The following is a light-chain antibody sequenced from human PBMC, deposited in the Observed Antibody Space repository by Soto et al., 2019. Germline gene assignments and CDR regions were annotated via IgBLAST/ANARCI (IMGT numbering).Light chain of an antibody. Sequence: DIQMTPSPSSVSASVGDRVTITCRASQGISSWLAWYQQNPGKAPKLLIYAASSLQRGVPSRFSGLESVTDFTLTIISLQPEYCATDYCQQANSFPITFGQGTLLEIK. V-gene: IGKV1-12*01. CDR2: AAS. CDR1: QGISSW. CDR3: QQANSFPIT. J-gene: IGKJ5*01.